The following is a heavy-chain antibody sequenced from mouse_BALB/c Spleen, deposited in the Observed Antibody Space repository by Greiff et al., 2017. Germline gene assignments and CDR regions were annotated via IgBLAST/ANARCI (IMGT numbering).Heavy chain of an antibody. D-gene: IGHD1-2*01. J-gene: IGHJ3*01. CDR1: GFNIKDTY. V-gene: IGHV14-3*02. CDR3: ARSILRPWCAY. CDR2: IDPANGNT. Sequence: EVQLQQSGAELVKPGASVKLSCTASGFNIKDTYMHWVKQRPEQGLEWIGRIDPANGNTKYDPKFQGKATITADTSSNTAYLQLSSLTSEDTAVYYCARSILRPWCAYWGQGTLVTVSA.